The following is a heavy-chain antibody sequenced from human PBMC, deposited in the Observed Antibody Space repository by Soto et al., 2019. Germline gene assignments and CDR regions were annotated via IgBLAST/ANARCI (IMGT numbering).Heavy chain of an antibody. CDR1: GGSISSSNW. V-gene: IGHV4-4*02. D-gene: IGHD4-4*01. CDR2: IYHSGST. J-gene: IGHJ6*02. Sequence: QVHLQESGPGLVKPSGTLSLTCAVSGGSISSSNWWSWVRQPPGKGLEWIGEIYHSGSTNYNPSLKSRVTISVDKSKNLFSLKLSSVTAADMAVYYCARVVFDRGTTQGYYYGMDVWGQGTTVTVSS. CDR3: ARVVFDRGTTQGYYYGMDV.